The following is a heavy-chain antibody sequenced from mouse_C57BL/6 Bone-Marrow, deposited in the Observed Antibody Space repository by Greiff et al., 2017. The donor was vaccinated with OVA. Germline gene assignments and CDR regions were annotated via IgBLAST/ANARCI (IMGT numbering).Heavy chain of an antibody. D-gene: IGHD1-1*01. V-gene: IGHV1-64*01. CDR2: IHPNSGST. CDR1: GYTFTSYT. J-gene: IGHJ2*01. CDR3: ANDSSSYGY. Sequence: QLHQPGAELVTPGASVKLSCKASGYTFTSYTMHWVKQRPGQGLEWIGKIHPNSGSTNYNEKFKSKATLTADKSSSTAYTQLSSLTSEDSAVYYCANDSSSYGYWGQGTTRTVSS.